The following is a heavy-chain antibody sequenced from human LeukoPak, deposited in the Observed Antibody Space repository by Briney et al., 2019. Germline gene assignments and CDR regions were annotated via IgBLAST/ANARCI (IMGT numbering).Heavy chain of an antibody. CDR3: ARDDCSSTSCYTANFDY. Sequence: ASVKVSCKASGYTFTGYYMHWVRQAPGQGLEWMGWINPNSGGTNYAQKLQGRVTMTTDTSTSTAYMELRSLRSDDTAVYYCARDDCSSTSCYTANFDYWGQGTLVTVSS. V-gene: IGHV1-2*02. CDR2: INPNSGGT. CDR1: GYTFTGYY. D-gene: IGHD2-2*02. J-gene: IGHJ4*02.